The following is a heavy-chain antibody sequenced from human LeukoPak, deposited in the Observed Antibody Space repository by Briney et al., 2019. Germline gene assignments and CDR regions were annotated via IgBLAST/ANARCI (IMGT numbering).Heavy chain of an antibody. D-gene: IGHD6-19*01. CDR1: EFTFSSYG. CDR3: AKGSSAWYGVCVDY. Sequence: GGSLSLPCAASEFTFSSYGMHWVRQAPGKGLEWAAFIRYDGSNKYYADSVKGRFTISRDNSKNTLYLQMNSLRAEDTAVYYCAKGSSAWYGVCVDYWGQGTVDTVSS. J-gene: IGHJ4*02. CDR2: IRYDGSNK. V-gene: IGHV3-30*02.